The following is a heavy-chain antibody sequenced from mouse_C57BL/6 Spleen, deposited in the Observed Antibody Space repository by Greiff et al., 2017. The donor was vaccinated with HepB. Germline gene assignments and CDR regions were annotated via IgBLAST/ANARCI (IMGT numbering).Heavy chain of an antibody. V-gene: IGHV5-12*01. CDR1: GFTFSDYY. D-gene: IGHD2-1*01. Sequence: EVKLMESGGGLVQPGGSLKLSCAASGFTFSDYYMYWVRQTPEKRLEWVAYISNGGGSTYYPDTVKGRFTISRDNAKNTLYLQMSRLKSEDTAMYYCARHDRYGNGYFDVWGTGTTVTVSS. J-gene: IGHJ1*03. CDR3: ARHDRYGNGYFDV. CDR2: ISNGGGST.